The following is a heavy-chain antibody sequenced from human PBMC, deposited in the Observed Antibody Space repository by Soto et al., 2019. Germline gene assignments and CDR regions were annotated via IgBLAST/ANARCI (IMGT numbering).Heavy chain of an antibody. CDR3: MTDRQYRPAY. J-gene: IGHJ4*02. V-gene: IGHV3-15*07. D-gene: IGHD3-16*02. CDR2: IKSESDGGTT. Sequence: GGSLRLSCAGSGFPSNDAWMNWVRQAPGKGLEWVGRIKSESDGGTTAYAAPVKGRFTISRDDSKNTVYLQMNSLRTEDTALYYCMTDRQYRPAYWGQGTQVTVS. CDR1: GFPSNDAW.